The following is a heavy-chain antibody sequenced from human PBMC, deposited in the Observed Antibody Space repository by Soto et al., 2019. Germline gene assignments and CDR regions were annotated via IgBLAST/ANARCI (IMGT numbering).Heavy chain of an antibody. D-gene: IGHD5-18*01. CDR2: IYYSGST. V-gene: IGHV4-30-4*01. CDR3: ARADTAMADLDY. CDR1: GGSISSGDYY. J-gene: IGHJ4*02. Sequence: TLSLTCTVSGGSISSGDYYWSWIRQPPGKGLEWIGYIYYSGSTYYNPSLKSRVTISVDTSKNQFSLKLSSVTAADTAVYYCARADTAMADLDYWGQGTLVTVSS.